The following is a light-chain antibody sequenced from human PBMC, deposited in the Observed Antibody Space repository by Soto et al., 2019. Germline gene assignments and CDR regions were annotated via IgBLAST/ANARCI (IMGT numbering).Light chain of an antibody. J-gene: IGKJ5*01. CDR2: DAS. CDR3: QQRSNWPRT. CDR1: QSVSSY. V-gene: IGKV3-11*01. Sequence: EIVLTQSPGTLSLSPGERATLSCRASQSVSSYLAWYQQKPGQAPRLLIYDASNRATGIPARFSGSGSGTDFTLTISSLESEDFAVYYCQQRSNWPRTFGQGTRLEI.